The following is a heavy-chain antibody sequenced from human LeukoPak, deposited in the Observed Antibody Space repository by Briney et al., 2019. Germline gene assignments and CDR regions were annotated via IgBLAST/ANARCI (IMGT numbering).Heavy chain of an antibody. CDR1: GYTITSYY. V-gene: IGHV1-46*01. J-gene: IGHJ4*02. Sequence: ASVKVSCKASGYTITSYYMHWVRQAPGQGLEWMGIINPSGGSTSYAQKFQGRVTMTRDMSTSTVYMELSSLRSEDTAVYYCARGGSQYYFDYWGQGTLVTVSS. D-gene: IGHD3-16*01. CDR2: INPSGGST. CDR3: ARGGSQYYFDY.